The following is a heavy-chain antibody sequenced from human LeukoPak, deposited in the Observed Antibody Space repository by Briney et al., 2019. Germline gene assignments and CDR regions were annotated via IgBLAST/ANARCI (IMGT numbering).Heavy chain of an antibody. V-gene: IGHV3-30-3*01. J-gene: IGHJ5*02. CDR2: ISYDGSNK. Sequence: GGSLRLSCAASGFTFSSYAMHWVRQAPCKGLEWVAVISYDGSNKYYADSVKGRFTISRDNSKNTLYLQMNSLRAEDTAVYYCARDRRRSPFDPWGQGTLVTVSS. CDR1: GFTFSSYA. CDR3: ARDRRRSPFDP.